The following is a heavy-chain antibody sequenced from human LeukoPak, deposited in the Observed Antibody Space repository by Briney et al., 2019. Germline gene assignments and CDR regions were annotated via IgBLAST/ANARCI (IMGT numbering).Heavy chain of an antibody. CDR3: ASQGGNSPVGYYYYYMDV. CDR2: ISSSSSYI. CDR1: GFTFSSYS. Sequence: GGSLRLSCAASGFTFSSYSMNWVRQAPGKGLEWVSSISSSSSYIYYADSVKGRFTISRDNAKNSLYLQMNSLRAEDTAVYYCASQGGNSPVGYYYYYMDVWGKGTTVTVSS. V-gene: IGHV3-21*01. J-gene: IGHJ6*03. D-gene: IGHD4-23*01.